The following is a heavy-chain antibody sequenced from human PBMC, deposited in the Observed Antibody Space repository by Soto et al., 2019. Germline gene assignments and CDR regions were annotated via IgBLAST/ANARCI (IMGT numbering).Heavy chain of an antibody. CDR1: GFTFSTYA. J-gene: IGHJ4*02. CDR2: IGGSAGST. V-gene: IGHV3-23*01. D-gene: IGHD3-22*01. CDR3: AKRDSSGYYYFDS. Sequence: SLRLSCAASGFTFSTYAMSWVRQAPGKGLEWVSSIGGSAGSTYYAESVKGRFTISRDNSKNTVYLQMNSLRAEDTAVHYCAKRDSSGYYYFDSWGQGTLVTVSS.